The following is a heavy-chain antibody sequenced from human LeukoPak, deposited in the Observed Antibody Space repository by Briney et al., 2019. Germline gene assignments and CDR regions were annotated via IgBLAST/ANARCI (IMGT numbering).Heavy chain of an antibody. CDR1: GGSISSSSYY. CDR2: IYYSGST. Sequence: SETLSLTCTVSGGSISSSSYYWGWIRQPPGTGLEWIGSIYYSGSTYYNPSLKSRVTISVDMSKNQFSLKLSSVTAEDTAVYYCTVLEWLRPVDEQTAWGQGTLVTVSS. CDR3: TVLEWLRPVDEQTA. J-gene: IGHJ4*02. V-gene: IGHV4-39*07. D-gene: IGHD5-12*01.